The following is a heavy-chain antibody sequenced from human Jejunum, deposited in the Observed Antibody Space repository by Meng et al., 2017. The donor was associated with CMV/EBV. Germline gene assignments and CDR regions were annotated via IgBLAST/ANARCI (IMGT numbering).Heavy chain of an antibody. CDR2: INPSSGAT. CDR1: GYTFTDNF. CDR3: ARPMDKSSWKEWFDP. J-gene: IGHJ5*02. V-gene: IGHV1-2*02. Sequence: SGYTFTDNFIHWVRQVPGQGLEWMGWINPSSGATGYAQKFQGRVSMTRDTSISTAYMELRTLTSDDTAVYYCARPMDKSSWKEWFDPWGQGTLVTVSS. D-gene: IGHD1-1*01.